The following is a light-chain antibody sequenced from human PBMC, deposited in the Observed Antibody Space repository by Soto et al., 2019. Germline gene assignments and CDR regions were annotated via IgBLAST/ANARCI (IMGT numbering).Light chain of an antibody. Sequence: IVLTQSPGTLSLSPGERATLSCRASQSISATHLTWYQQRPGQAPRLLLYGASSRATVIPDRFSGSGSGTDFTLTISRVEPEDFAVFYCQHYGSSPLTFGGGTKVEIK. J-gene: IGKJ4*01. CDR2: GAS. CDR3: QHYGSSPLT. CDR1: QSISATH. V-gene: IGKV3-20*01.